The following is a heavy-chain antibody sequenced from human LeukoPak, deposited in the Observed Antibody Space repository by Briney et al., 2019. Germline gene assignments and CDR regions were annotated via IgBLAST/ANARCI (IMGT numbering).Heavy chain of an antibody. Sequence: GSLRLSCAASGFTFSSYSMNWVRQAPGKGLEWVSSISSSSSYIYYADSVKGRFTISRDNAKNSLYLQMNSLRAEDTAVYYCARDGYSSRTGYYYMDVWGKGTTVTISS. CDR1: GFTFSSYS. CDR2: ISSSSSYI. D-gene: IGHD6-13*01. CDR3: ARDGYSSRTGYYYMDV. J-gene: IGHJ6*03. V-gene: IGHV3-21*01.